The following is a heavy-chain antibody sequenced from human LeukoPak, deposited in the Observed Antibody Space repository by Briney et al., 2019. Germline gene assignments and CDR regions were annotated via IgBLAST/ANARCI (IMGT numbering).Heavy chain of an antibody. CDR1: GFIFNSYW. CDR2: INEDGSEK. D-gene: IGHD2-2*01. V-gene: IGHV3-7*01. Sequence: GGSLRLSCAASGFIFNSYWMSWVRQAPGKGLEWVANINEDGSEKYYVDSVKGRFTISRDNAKNSLYLQMNSLRVKDTAVYYCASDTKVRAPWGQGTLVTVSS. CDR3: ASDTKVRAP. J-gene: IGHJ5*02.